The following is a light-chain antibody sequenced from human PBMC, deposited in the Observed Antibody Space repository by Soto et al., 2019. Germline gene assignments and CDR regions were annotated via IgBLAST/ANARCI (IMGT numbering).Light chain of an antibody. CDR2: EVS. Sequence: QSVLTQAPSASGSPGQSVTISCTGTSSDVGGYNYVSWYQQHPGKAPKLMIYEVSQRPSGVPDRFSGSKSGNTASLTVSGLQAEDEADYYCSSYAGSNHNWVFGGGTKVTVL. CDR1: SSDVGGYNY. J-gene: IGLJ3*02. CDR3: SSYAGSNHNWV. V-gene: IGLV2-8*01.